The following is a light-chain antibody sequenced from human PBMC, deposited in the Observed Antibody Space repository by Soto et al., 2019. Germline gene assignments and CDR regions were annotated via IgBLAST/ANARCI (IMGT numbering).Light chain of an antibody. V-gene: IGKV3-15*01. Sequence: EIVMTQSPATLSVSPGERATLSCRASQSVSSNLAWYQQKPGQAPRLLIYRASTRATGIPARFSGSGSGTEFTLTISSLQSEDFAVYYCQQYHNWPPYTFGQGTKLEIK. J-gene: IGKJ2*01. CDR3: QQYHNWPPYT. CDR1: QSVSSN. CDR2: RAS.